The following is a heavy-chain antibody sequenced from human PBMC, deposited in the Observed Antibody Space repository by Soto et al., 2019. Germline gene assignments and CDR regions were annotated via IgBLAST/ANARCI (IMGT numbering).Heavy chain of an antibody. CDR2: IQYSGYS. V-gene: IGHV4-59*08. J-gene: IGHJ6*02. Sequence: QVQLQESGPGLVKPSETLSLTCTVSGGSITNYYCSWFRQPPGKGLEWIGYIQYSGYSAYNLSLKRRVTMSMDPSKTQFSLMLESVPATDTAGYYCARHGFGSLHGLVDVWGQGTTVIVSS. D-gene: IGHD3-10*01. CDR1: GGSITNYY. CDR3: ARHGFGSLHGLVDV.